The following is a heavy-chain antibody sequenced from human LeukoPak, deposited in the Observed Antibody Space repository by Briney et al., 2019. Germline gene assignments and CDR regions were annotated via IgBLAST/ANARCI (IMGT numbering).Heavy chain of an antibody. CDR2: IKQDGSEM. J-gene: IGHJ4*02. CDR3: AREGSGYYSDFDY. D-gene: IGHD3-22*01. V-gene: IGHV3-7*01. CDR1: GFFFNSYW. Sequence: GGSLRLSCATSGFFFNSYWLTWVRQAPGMGLEWVANIKQDGSEMYYVDSVKGRFTISRDNAKNSLYLQMNSLRAEDTAVYYCAREGSGYYSDFDYWGQGTLVTVSS.